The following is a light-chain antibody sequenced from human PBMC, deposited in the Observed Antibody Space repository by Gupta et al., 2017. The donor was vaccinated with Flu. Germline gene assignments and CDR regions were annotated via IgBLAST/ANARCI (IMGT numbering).Light chain of an antibody. CDR3: SSYSGSSTL. CDR2: EVN. J-gene: IGLJ2*01. V-gene: IGLV2-14*01. Sequence: GTSRDIGAYNYGAWYQQHPSKAPKLMIFEVNNRPSGVSDRFSGSKSGNTASLTISGLQAEDESHYYCSSYSGSSTLFGGGTKLTVL. CDR1: SRDIGAYNY.